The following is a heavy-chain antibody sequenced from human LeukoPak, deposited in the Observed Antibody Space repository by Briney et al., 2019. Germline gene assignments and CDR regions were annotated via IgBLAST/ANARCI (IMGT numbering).Heavy chain of an antibody. CDR2: IKQDGSEK. J-gene: IGHJ4*02. Sequence: GGSLRLSCAASGSTFSSYWMSWVRQAPGKGLEWVANIKQDGSEKYYVDSVKGRFTISRDNAKNSLYLQMNSLRAEDTAVYYCARDRGYSGYDVLFDYWGQGTLVTVSS. CDR1: GSTFSSYW. D-gene: IGHD5-12*01. CDR3: ARDRGYSGYDVLFDY. V-gene: IGHV3-7*01.